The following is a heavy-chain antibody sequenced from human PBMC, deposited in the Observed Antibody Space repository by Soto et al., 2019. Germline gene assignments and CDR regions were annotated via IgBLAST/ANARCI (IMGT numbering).Heavy chain of an antibody. J-gene: IGHJ3*02. D-gene: IGHD6-13*01. CDR2: IIPIFGTA. V-gene: IGHV1-69*13. Sequence: ASVKVSCKASGGTFSSYAISWVRQAPGQGLEWMGGIIPIFGTANYAQKFQGRVTITADESTSTAYMELSSLRSEDTAVYYCARGTAGGIAAAGTGEDAFDIWGQGTMVTVSS. CDR3: ARGTAGGIAAAGTGEDAFDI. CDR1: GGTFSSYA.